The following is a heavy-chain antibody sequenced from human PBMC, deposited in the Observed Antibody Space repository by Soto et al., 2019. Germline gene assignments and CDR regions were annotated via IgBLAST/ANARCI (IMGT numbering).Heavy chain of an antibody. CDR2: IHPGDSDT. CDR3: ERRSDSSDYYLFFDY. D-gene: IGHD3-22*01. CDR1: GYSFTSYW. J-gene: IGHJ4*02. Sequence: GESLKISCNGSGYSFTSYWIGWVRQMPVKGLEWMGIIHPGDSDTRYSPSFEGQVTISVDKSVRTASLQWSSLKASDTAMYYCERRSDSSDYYLFFDYWGQGTLVTVYS. V-gene: IGHV5-51*01.